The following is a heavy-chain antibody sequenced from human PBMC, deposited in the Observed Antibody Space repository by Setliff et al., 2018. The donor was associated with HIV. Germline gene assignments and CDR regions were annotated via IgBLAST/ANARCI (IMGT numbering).Heavy chain of an antibody. CDR3: AKDLHFWSAADS. J-gene: IGHJ4*02. CDR1: GFTFMNNA. CDR2: IGGDGNT. D-gene: IGHD6-13*01. Sequence: GGSLRLSCTASGFTFMNNAMSWVRQAPGKGLEWVSGIGGDGNTHYADSVKGRFAISRDNSKNTLYLQMNSLRAEDTALYYRAKDLHFWSAADSWGQGTLVTVSS. V-gene: IGHV3-23*01.